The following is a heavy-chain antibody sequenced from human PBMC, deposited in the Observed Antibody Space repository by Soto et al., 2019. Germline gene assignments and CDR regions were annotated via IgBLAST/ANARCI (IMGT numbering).Heavy chain of an antibody. D-gene: IGHD3-10*01. CDR2: IYHSGST. Sequence: QLQLQESGSGLVKPSQTLSLTCAVSGGSISSGGYSWSWIRQPPGKGLEWIGYIYHSGSTYYNPSPKSRVTMSVDRSKNQFSLKLSSVTAADTAVYYCARGAFTMVRGVIINDNWFDPWGQGTLVTVSS. V-gene: IGHV4-30-2*01. CDR1: GGSISSGGYS. J-gene: IGHJ5*02. CDR3: ARGAFTMVRGVIINDNWFDP.